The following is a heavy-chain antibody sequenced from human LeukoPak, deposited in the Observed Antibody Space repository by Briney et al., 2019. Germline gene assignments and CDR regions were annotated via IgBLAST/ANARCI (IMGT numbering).Heavy chain of an antibody. V-gene: IGHV4-59*01. J-gene: IGHJ4*02. Sequence: SATLSLTCTVSGGSISSYYWSWIRQPPRKGLEWIGYIYYSGSTNYDPSLKSRVTISVDTSKNQFSLKLSSVTAADTAVYYCARVSYYGSGSLYFDYWGQGTLVTVSS. D-gene: IGHD3-10*01. CDR1: GGSISSYY. CDR2: IYYSGST. CDR3: ARVSYYGSGSLYFDY.